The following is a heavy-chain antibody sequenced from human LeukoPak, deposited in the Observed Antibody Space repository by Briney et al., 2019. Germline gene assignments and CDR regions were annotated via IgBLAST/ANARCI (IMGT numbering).Heavy chain of an antibody. CDR3: AKSSSSWSGDAFDI. CDR1: GFTFDDYA. Sequence: GRSLRLXCAASGFTFDDYAMHWVRQAPGKGLEWVSGISWNSGSIGYADSVKGRFTISRDNAKNSLYPQMNSLRAEDMALYYCAKSSSSWSGDAFDIWGQGTMVTVSS. J-gene: IGHJ3*02. V-gene: IGHV3-9*03. CDR2: ISWNSGSI. D-gene: IGHD6-13*01.